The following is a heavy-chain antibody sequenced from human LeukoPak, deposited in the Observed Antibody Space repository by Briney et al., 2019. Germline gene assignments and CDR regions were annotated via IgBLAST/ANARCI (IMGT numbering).Heavy chain of an antibody. CDR3: ANDISWCFDY. CDR1: GFTFSNYG. Sequence: PGGSLRLSCAASGFTFSNYGMHWVRQAPGKGLEWVSVIRYDGSTKNYADSVKGRLTISRDNSKNTLYLQMNSLRAEDTAVYYCANDISWCFDYWGQGTLVTVSS. D-gene: IGHD2-8*02. V-gene: IGHV3-30*02. CDR2: IRYDGSTK. J-gene: IGHJ4*02.